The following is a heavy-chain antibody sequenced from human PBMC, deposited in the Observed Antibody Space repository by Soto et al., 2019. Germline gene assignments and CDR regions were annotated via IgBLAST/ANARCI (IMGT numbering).Heavy chain of an antibody. J-gene: IGHJ6*02. Sequence: PGGSLRLSCVASGFIFHTYAMNWVRQAPGKGLEWVSSISASGDSTYYADSLKGRFTISRDNSKDTLYLQMNSLRAEDTALYYCSKGTGTTRLYSLDVWGQGTTVTVSS. CDR2: ISASGDST. D-gene: IGHD1-7*01. CDR1: GFIFHTYA. V-gene: IGHV3-23*01. CDR3: SKGTGTTRLYSLDV.